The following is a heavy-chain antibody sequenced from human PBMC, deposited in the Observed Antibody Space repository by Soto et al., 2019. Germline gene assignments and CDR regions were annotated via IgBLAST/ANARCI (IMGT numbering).Heavy chain of an antibody. V-gene: IGHV4-61*08. CDR3: ARGTSSGWYYFDY. D-gene: IGHD6-19*01. CDR1: GGSVSSGGYY. CDR2: IYYSGST. Sequence: PSETLSLTCSVSGGSVSSGGYYWSWIRQPPGKGLEWIGYIYYSGSTNYNPSLKSRISISVETSKNQFSLKLSSVTAADTAVYYCARGTSSGWYYFDYWGQGTLVTVSS. J-gene: IGHJ4*02.